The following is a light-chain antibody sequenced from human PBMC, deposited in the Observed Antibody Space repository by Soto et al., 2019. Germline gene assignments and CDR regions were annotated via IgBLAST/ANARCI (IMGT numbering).Light chain of an antibody. V-gene: IGKV1-5*03. CDR2: KAS. CDR3: QQYNSYSET. J-gene: IGKJ1*01. CDR1: QSISSW. Sequence: DLQMTQSPSTLSASVGDRVTITCRASQSISSWLAWYQQKPGKAPKLLIYKASSLESGVPSRFSGSGSGTDFTLTISSLQPDDFATYYCQQYNSYSETFGQGTKVEIK.